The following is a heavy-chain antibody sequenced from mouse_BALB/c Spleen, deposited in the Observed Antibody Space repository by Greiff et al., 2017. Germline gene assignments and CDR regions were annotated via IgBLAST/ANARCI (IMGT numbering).Heavy chain of an antibody. CDR3: ARSATVVATDWYFDV. Sequence: EVKLMESGGGLVQPGGSRKLSCAASGFTFSSFGMHWVRQAPEKGLEWVAYISRGSSTIYYADTVKGRFTIARDNPKNTLFLQMTRLRSEDTAMYYGARSATVVATDWYFDVWGAGTTVTVSS. J-gene: IGHJ1*01. V-gene: IGHV5-17*02. CDR1: GFTFSSFG. D-gene: IGHD1-1*01. CDR2: ISRGSSTI.